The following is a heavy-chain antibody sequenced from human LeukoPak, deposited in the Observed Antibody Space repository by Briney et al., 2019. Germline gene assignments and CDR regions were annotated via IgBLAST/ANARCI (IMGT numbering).Heavy chain of an antibody. J-gene: IGHJ5*02. D-gene: IGHD2-15*01. CDR1: GYTLTELS. V-gene: IGHV1-24*01. CDR2: FDPEDGET. CDR3: ATALAYCSGGSCYSGWFDP. Sequence: ASVKVSCKVSGYTLTELSMHWVRQAPGKGLEWMGGFDPEDGETIYAQKFQGRVTMTEDTSTDTAYTELSSLRSEDTAVYYCATALAYCSGGSCYSGWFDPWGQGTLVTVSS.